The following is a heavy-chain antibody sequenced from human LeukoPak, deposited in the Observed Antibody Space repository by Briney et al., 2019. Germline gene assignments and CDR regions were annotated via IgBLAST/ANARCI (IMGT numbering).Heavy chain of an antibody. J-gene: IGHJ4*02. CDR1: GFTFSPYW. D-gene: IGHD3-22*01. CDR2: SNPDGTII. CDR3: VRAARTHIVESGGGFDY. Sequence: PGGSLRLSCAASGFTFSPYWMHWVRQAPGKGLAWVSRSNPDGTIISYGDSVKGRFTISRDNAKKTLYLQMSSLRVDDTALYYCVRAARTHIVESGGGFDYWGQGTLVTVSS. V-gene: IGHV3-74*01.